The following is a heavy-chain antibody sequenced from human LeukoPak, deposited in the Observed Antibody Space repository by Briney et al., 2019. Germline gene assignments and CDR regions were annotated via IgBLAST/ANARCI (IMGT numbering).Heavy chain of an antibody. Sequence: GGSLRLSRAASGFTFNSYAMYWVRQAPGKGLEWVSGIFGSGGSAHYADAVKGRFTISRDNSKNTVYLQMDSLRVEDTAVYYCGKTTTGYSSGRYPGWPVDYWGQGTLVTVSS. J-gene: IGHJ4*02. CDR2: IFGSGGSA. CDR1: GFTFNSYA. V-gene: IGHV3-23*01. CDR3: GKTTTGYSSGRYPGWPVDY. D-gene: IGHD6-19*01.